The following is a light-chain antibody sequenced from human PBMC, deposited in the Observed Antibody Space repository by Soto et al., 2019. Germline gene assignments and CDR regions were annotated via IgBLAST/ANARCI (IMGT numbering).Light chain of an antibody. J-gene: IGKJ5*01. V-gene: IGKV1-5*01. CDR1: QSISSY. CDR3: QQYNSYPIT. CDR2: DAS. Sequence: DIQMTPSQSSLSASVLYIVTITFRASQSISSYLNWYQQKPGKAPKLLIYDASSLESGVPSRFSGSGSGTEFTLTISSLQPDDFATYYCQQYNSYPITFGQGTRLEIK.